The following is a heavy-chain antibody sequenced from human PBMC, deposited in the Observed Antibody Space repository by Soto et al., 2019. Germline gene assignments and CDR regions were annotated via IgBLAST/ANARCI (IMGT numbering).Heavy chain of an antibody. D-gene: IGHD3-10*01. CDR1: GFIFSDHY. V-gene: IGHV3-11*01. CDR3: ARYAASYYYGSFDS. J-gene: IGHJ5*01. CDR2: ISSSGTTI. Sequence: QVQLVESGGGLVKPGGSLRLSCAASGFIFSDHYMSWIRQAPGKGLEWVSYISSSGTTIYYADSVEGRFTISRDDAKNSLFLQMNSLRAEDTALYYCARYAASYYYGSFDSWGQGTPVTVSS.